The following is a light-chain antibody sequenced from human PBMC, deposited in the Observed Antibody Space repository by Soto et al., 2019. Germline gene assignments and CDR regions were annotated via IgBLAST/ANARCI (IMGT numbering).Light chain of an antibody. V-gene: IGKV1-5*01. CDR2: DAS. CDR1: QPISSW. J-gene: IGKJ1*01. CDR3: QQYHSYWT. Sequence: QILASPSPLCESFGDRATITCRASQPISSWLAWCQQKPGKDPKLLIYDASSMESGVPQRLSGSGSGTEFTPPISSLQTADFSTYYCQQYHSYWTFGQGTKVDIK.